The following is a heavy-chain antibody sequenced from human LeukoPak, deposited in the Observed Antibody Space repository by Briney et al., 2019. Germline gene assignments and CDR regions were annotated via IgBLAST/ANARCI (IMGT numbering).Heavy chain of an antibody. J-gene: IGHJ3*02. CDR2: INSDGSST. CDR1: GFTVSSYW. D-gene: IGHD3-22*01. CDR3: ARVAIPYYYDSSGIGSLAFDI. V-gene: IGHV3-74*01. Sequence: GGSLRLSCAASGFTVSSYWMHWVRQAPGKELVWVPRINSDGSSTSYADSVKGRFTISRDNAKNTLYLQMSSLRAEDTAVYYCARVAIPYYYDSSGIGSLAFDIWGQGTMVTVSS.